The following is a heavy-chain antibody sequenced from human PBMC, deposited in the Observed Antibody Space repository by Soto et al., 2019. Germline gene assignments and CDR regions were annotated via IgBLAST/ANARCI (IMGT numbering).Heavy chain of an antibody. Sequence: QVQLVESGGDVVQPGTSLRLSCAATGFTFGRHGMHWVRQAPGKGPEWVAVIWFDGSDKYYADSVKGRFTISRDNPRNTLYLQMDNLRVEDTAVYDCARDQGKVHFDYWGQGTLVTVSS. CDR1: GFTFGRHG. CDR2: IWFDGSDK. D-gene: IGHD3-10*01. J-gene: IGHJ4*02. CDR3: ARDQGKVHFDY. V-gene: IGHV3-33*01.